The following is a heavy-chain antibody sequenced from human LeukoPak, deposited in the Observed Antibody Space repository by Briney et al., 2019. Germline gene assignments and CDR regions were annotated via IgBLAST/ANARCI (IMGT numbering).Heavy chain of an antibody. Sequence: GGSLRLFCAASGFTFSSYGMHWVRQAPGKGLECVALISFDGNNKYYADSVKGRFTISRDNSKNTLYLQMNSLRIEDTAVYYCAKAQAEYYYDSSDYWGQGTLVTVSS. V-gene: IGHV3-30*18. CDR2: ISFDGNNK. D-gene: IGHD3-22*01. CDR3: AKAQAEYYYDSSDY. J-gene: IGHJ4*02. CDR1: GFTFSSYG.